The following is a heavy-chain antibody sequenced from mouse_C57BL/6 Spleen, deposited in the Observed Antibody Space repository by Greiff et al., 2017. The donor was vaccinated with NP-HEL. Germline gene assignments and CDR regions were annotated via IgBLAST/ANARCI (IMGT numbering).Heavy chain of an antibody. J-gene: IGHJ1*03. CDR3: ARGDYGSSYGWYFDV. D-gene: IGHD1-1*01. CDR1: GYTFTSYT. CDR2: INPSSGYT. Sequence: VQLQQSGAELARPGASVKMSCKASGYTFTSYTMHWVKQRPGQGLEWIGYINPSSGYTKYNQKFKDKATLTADKSSSTAYMQLSSLTSADSAVYYCARGDYGSSYGWYFDVWGTRTTVTVSS. V-gene: IGHV1-4*01.